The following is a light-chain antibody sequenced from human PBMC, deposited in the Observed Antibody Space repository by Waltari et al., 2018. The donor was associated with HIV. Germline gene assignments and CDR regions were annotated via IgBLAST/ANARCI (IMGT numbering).Light chain of an antibody. CDR1: SSTIGKSY. V-gene: IGLV1-51*01. CDR2: DND. Sequence: QSVLTQPPSVSAAPGQKVTISCYGSSSTIGKSYVSWYQQVPETAPRLLIYDNDKRPSGIPDRFSGSKSGTSATLGITGLQTGDEADYYCGTWDSSLSAMVFGGGTKLTVL. J-gene: IGLJ2*01. CDR3: GTWDSSLSAMV.